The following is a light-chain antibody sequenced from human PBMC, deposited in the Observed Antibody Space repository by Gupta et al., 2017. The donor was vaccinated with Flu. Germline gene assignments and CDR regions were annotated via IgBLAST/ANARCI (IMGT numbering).Light chain of an antibody. CDR3: SSYAGSNNYV. CDR2: EVS. V-gene: IGLV2-8*01. Sequence: QYALTQPPSASGSPGQSVTISCTGTSSDVGGYNYVSWYQQHPGKAPKLMFYEVSKRPSGVPDRFSGSKSGNTASLTVSGLQAEDEADYYWSSYAGSNNYVFGPGTKVTVL. CDR1: SSDVGGYNY. J-gene: IGLJ1*01.